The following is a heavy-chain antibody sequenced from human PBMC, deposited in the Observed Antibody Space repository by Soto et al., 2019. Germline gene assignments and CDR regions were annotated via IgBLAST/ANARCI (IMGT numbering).Heavy chain of an antibody. CDR1: GGTISSGDYY. J-gene: IGHJ4*02. D-gene: IGHD3-10*01. CDR3: ARAHYYGSGSYRFSPRIDY. CDR2: IYYSGST. Sequence: SQTLSLTCTVSGGTISSGDYYWNWNQKPPGKGLEWIGYIYYSGSTYYNPSLKSRVTISVDTSKNQFSLKLSSVTAADTAVYYCARAHYYGSGSYRFSPRIDYWGQGTLVTVSS. V-gene: IGHV4-30-4*01.